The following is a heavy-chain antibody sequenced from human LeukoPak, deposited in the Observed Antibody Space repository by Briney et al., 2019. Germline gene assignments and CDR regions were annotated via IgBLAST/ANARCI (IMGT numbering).Heavy chain of an antibody. J-gene: IGHJ4*02. CDR2: IIPIFGTA. CDR3: ASYGRGTATFDY. CDR1: GGTFTSYA. D-gene: IGHD2-21*02. Sequence: SVKVSCKASGGTFTSYAISWVRQAPGQGLEWMGGIIPIFGTANYAQKFQGRVTITADESTSTAYMELSSLRSEDTAVYYCASYGRGTATFDYWGQGTLVTVSS. V-gene: IGHV1-69*13.